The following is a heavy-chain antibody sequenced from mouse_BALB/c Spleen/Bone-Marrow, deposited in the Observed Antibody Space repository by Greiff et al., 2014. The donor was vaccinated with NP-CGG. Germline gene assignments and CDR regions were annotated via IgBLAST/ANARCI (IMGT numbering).Heavy chain of an antibody. Sequence: EVKLMESGPGLVKPGASVKMSCKASGYTFTSYVMHWVKQKPGQGLEWIGYINPYNDGTTYNEKFKGKATLTSDKSSSTAYMELSSLTSEDSAVYYCARGNYYDYDYFDYWGQGTTLTVSS. CDR3: ARGNYYDYDYFDY. J-gene: IGHJ2*01. CDR2: INPYNDGT. D-gene: IGHD2-4*01. V-gene: IGHV1-14*01. CDR1: GYTFTSYV.